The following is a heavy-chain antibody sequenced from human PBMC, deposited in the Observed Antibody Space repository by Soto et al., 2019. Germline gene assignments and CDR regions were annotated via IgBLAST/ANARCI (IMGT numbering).Heavy chain of an antibody. J-gene: IGHJ5*02. V-gene: IGHV1-3*01. Sequence: ASVKVSCKASGYIFTTYAMHWVRQAPGQRLEWMGWINAGNGNTKYSQKFQGRVTITKNTSASTAYMELSSLRSEDTAVYYCARGPLRNWFDPWGQGTLVTVSS. CDR3: ARGPLRNWFDP. CDR1: GYIFTTYA. D-gene: IGHD5-12*01. CDR2: INAGNGNT.